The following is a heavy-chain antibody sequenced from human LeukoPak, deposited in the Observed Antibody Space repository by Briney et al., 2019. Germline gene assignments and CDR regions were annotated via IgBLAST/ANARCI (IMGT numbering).Heavy chain of an antibody. J-gene: IGHJ5*02. CDR3: ARGSRGYSYGLRDWFDP. Sequence: SETLSLTCTVSGGSISSYSWSWIRQPAGKGLEWIGRMYSSGSTNYNPSLKSRVTISVDTSKNQFSLKLSSVTAADTAVYYCARGSRGYSYGLRDWFDPWGQGTLVTVSS. V-gene: IGHV4-4*07. CDR1: GGSISSYS. CDR2: MYSSGST. D-gene: IGHD5-18*01.